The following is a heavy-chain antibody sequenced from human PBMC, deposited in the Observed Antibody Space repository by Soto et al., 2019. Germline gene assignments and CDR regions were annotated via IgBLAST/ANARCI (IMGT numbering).Heavy chain of an antibody. Sequence: PSETLSLTCTVSGGSISNYCWSWIRQPPGKGLEWIGYIYYSGSTNYNPSLKSRVTISVDTSKNQFSLKLSSVTAADTAVYYCASLYYYDSSVQYDDWGQGTLVTVSS. CDR2: IYYSGST. V-gene: IGHV4-59*08. D-gene: IGHD3-22*01. CDR3: ASLYYYDSSVQYDD. CDR1: GGSISNYC. J-gene: IGHJ4*02.